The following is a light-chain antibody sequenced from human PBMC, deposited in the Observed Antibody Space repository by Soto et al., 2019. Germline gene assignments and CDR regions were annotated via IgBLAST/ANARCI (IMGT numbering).Light chain of an antibody. V-gene: IGLV1-51*01. CDR3: ATWDRSLSVGE. CDR2: DND. Sequence: QSVLTQPPSVSAAPGQKVTISCSGSSSNIGNNYVFWYQQLPGTAPKLLIYDNDKRPSGIPDRFSGSKSGTSATLGITGLQTGDEADYYCATWDRSLSVGEFGGGTKVTVL. CDR1: SSNIGNNY. J-gene: IGLJ2*01.